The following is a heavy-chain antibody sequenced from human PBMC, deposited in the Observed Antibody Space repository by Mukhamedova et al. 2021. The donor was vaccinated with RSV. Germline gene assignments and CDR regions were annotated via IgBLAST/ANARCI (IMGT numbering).Heavy chain of an antibody. V-gene: IGHV3-23*01. CDR2: VTGSGSHT. CDR3: AKGAAYDKVDWFDP. Sequence: QSTWKGLEWVSTVTGSGSHTFYADSVRGRFTISRDNSKNTLYLQMNSLRAEDTAVYYCAKGAAYDKVDWFDPWGQGTLVTVSS. D-gene: IGHD2-21*01. J-gene: IGHJ5*02.